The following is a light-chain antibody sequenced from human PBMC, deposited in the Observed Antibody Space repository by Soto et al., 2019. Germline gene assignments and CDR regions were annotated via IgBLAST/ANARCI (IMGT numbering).Light chain of an antibody. CDR1: RSDVGAYDY. CDR3: SSYTSGSTPYV. V-gene: IGLV2-14*03. Sequence: QSALTQPASVSGSPGQSITISCTGTRSDVGAYDYVSWYQQYPGKAPKLMIYDVTDRPSGVSDRFFGSKSGNTASLTISGLQAEDEADYYCSSYTSGSTPYVFGTGTKVTVL. J-gene: IGLJ1*01. CDR2: DVT.